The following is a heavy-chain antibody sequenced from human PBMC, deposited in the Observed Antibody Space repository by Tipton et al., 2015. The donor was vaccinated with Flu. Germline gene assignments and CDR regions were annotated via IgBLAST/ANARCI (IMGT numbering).Heavy chain of an antibody. Sequence: TLSLTCAVYGGSFSGSYWSWTRQPPGKGLEWIGEINHSGNTNYNPSLKSRVTISVDTSKNQFSLKLSSVTAADTAVYHCARASSGPPRSHFDYWGQGTLVTVSS. V-gene: IGHV4-34*01. CDR1: GGSFSGSY. D-gene: IGHD3-10*01. J-gene: IGHJ4*02. CDR2: INHSGNT. CDR3: ARASSGPPRSHFDY.